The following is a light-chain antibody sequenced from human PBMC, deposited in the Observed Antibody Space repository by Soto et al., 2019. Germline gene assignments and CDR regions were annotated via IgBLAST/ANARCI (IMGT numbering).Light chain of an antibody. CDR2: DNS. J-gene: IGLJ2*01. CDR3: QVWHTNSDHVV. Sequence: SYELTQPPSVSVAPGQTATNSCGGNNIGSQGVHWYQQKPPQAPVLVVYDNSDRPSGIPERFSGSKSENTATLTISRVEAGDDADYYCQVWHTNSDHVVFGGGTKVTVL. V-gene: IGLV3-21*02. CDR1: NIGSQG.